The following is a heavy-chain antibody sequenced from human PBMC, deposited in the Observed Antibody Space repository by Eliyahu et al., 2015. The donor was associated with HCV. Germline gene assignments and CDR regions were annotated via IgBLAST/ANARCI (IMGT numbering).Heavy chain of an antibody. CDR2: XYYRGST. CDR1: GGXIXSYY. CDR3: ASGGGGIAVAGTGGWFDP. D-gene: IGHD6-19*01. Sequence: QVQLQESGPGLVKPSETLSLTCTVXGGXIXSYYWSWIRQPPGKGLEWIAXXYYRGSTNLNPSLKXRVTISVDTSKNQFSLKLNSVTAADTAVYYCASGGGGIAVAGTGGWFDPWGQGTLVTVSS. V-gene: IGHV4-59*01. J-gene: IGHJ5*02.